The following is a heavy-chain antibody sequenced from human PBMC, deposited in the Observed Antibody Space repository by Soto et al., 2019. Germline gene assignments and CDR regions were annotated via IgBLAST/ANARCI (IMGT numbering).Heavy chain of an antibody. Sequence: PGGSLRLSCAASGFTFSSYAMSWVRQAPGKGLEWVSAISGSGDGTYYADSVKGRFTISRDNSKNTLYLQMNSLRAADTAVYFCAMGYSYAPFDPWGRGNLVTVSS. CDR2: ISGSGDGT. J-gene: IGHJ5*02. CDR3: AMGYSYAPFDP. CDR1: GFTFSSYA. V-gene: IGHV3-23*01. D-gene: IGHD5-18*01.